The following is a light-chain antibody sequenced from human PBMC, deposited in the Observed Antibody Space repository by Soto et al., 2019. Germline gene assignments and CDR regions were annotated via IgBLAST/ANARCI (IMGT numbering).Light chain of an antibody. J-gene: IGKJ4*01. CDR3: HQRGSWPLT. V-gene: IGKV3-11*01. CDR2: GAS. Sequence: IPMTQSPCTMAGSGGDRATITCSASQSISTYVNWFQQKPGQPPRLLIYGASTRATGIPARFSGSGSGTDFTLTISSLEPEDSAVYYCHQRGSWPLTFGGGTKVDI. CDR1: QSISTY.